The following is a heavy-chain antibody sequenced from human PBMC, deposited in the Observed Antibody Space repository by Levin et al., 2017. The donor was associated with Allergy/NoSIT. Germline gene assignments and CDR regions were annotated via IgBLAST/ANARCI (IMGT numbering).Heavy chain of an antibody. CDR1: GFTFSSFG. CDR2: IWYDGSNK. J-gene: IGHJ6*03. V-gene: IGHV3-33*01. D-gene: IGHD1/OR15-1a*01. CDR3: ARGAGDGTYHYYYYMDV. Sequence: GGSLRLSCAASGFTFSSFGIHWVRQAPGKGLEWVALIWYDGSNKYYADSVKGRFTISRDNPKNTLYLQVNSLRAEDTAVYYCARGAGDGTYHYYYYMDVWGTGTTVTVSS.